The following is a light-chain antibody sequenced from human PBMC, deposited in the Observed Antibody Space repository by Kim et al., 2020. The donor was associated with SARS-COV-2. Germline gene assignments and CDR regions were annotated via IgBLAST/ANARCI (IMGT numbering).Light chain of an antibody. CDR2: SND. Sequence: GQRVTISCTGSSSNIGGNTVTWYQQLPGTAPKVLIYSNDERPSGVPDRFSGSKFGTSASLAISGLQSEDEADYHCAAWDDSLKGVVFGGGTQLTVL. J-gene: IGLJ2*01. V-gene: IGLV1-44*01. CDR3: AAWDDSLKGVV. CDR1: SSNIGGNT.